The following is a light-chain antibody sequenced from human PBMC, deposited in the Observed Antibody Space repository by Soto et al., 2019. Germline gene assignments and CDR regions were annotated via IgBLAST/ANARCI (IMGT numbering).Light chain of an antibody. V-gene: IGLV6-57*02. CDR2: EDN. Sequence: NFMLTQPHSVSESLGKTVTISCTGSSGSIASNYVQWYQQRPGSAPTTVIYEDNQRPSGVPDRFSGSIDRSSNSASLTIPGAETEDQADYYCQSYDNTNRGVFGGGTKVTVL. CDR3: QSYDNTNRGV. J-gene: IGLJ2*01. CDR1: SGSIASNY.